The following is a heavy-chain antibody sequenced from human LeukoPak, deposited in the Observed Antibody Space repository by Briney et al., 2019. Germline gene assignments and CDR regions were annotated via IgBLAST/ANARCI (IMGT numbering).Heavy chain of an antibody. D-gene: IGHD3-16*01. V-gene: IGHV1-69*19. CDR3: ARWFPDYEGYNYYMDV. CDR2: IIPIFGTA. CDR1: GGTFSSYA. Sequence: SVKVSCKASGGTFSSYAISWVRQAPGQGLEWMGGIIPIFGTANYAQKSQGRVTITADESTSTAYMELSSLRSEDTAVYYCARWFPDYEGYNYYMDVWGKGTTVTVSS. J-gene: IGHJ6*03.